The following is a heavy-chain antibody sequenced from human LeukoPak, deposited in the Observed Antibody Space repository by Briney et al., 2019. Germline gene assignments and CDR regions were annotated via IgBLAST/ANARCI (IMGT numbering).Heavy chain of an antibody. D-gene: IGHD2-2*01. CDR1: GGTFSSYA. Sequence: GASVKVSCTASGGTFSSYAISWVRPAPGQGLEWMGRIIPILGIANYAQKFQGRVTITADKSTSTAYMELSSLRSEDTAVYYCAREMIVVVPAAIDWTPEYYYYGMDVWGQGTTVTVSS. J-gene: IGHJ6*02. CDR2: IIPILGIA. CDR3: AREMIVVVPAAIDWTPEYYYYGMDV. V-gene: IGHV1-69*04.